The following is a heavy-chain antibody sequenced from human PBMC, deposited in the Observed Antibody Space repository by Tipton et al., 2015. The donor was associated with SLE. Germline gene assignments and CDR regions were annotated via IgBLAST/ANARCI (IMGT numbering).Heavy chain of an antibody. CDR3: ASVPGATGAFDI. V-gene: IGHV4-61*05. CDR1: GGSISSSSYY. Sequence: TLSLTCTVSGGSISSSSYYWGWIRQPPGKGLEWIGYIYYSGSTNYSPSLKSRVTISVDTSKNQFSPKLSSVTAADTAVYSWASVPGATGAFDIWGQGTMVTVPS. CDR2: IYYSGST. D-gene: IGHD1-26*01. J-gene: IGHJ3*02.